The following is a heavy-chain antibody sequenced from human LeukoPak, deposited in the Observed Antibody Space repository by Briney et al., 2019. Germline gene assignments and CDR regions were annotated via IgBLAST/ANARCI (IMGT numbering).Heavy chain of an antibody. CDR3: VTKEPYTSGWNY. Sequence: QAGGSLRLSCAASGFTFNRDWTAWVRQAPGKGLEWVANIKEDGSEKNYVDSVKGRFTISRDNAENSVYLQMNGLRVEGSGVYYCVTKEPYTSGWNYWGQGTLVSVSS. CDR1: GFTFNRDW. J-gene: IGHJ4*02. D-gene: IGHD6-19*01. CDR2: IKEDGSEK. V-gene: IGHV3-7*01.